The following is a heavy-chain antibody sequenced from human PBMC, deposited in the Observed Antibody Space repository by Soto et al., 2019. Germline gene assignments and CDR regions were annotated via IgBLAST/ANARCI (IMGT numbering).Heavy chain of an antibody. V-gene: IGHV1-2*04. CDR2: INPNSGGT. CDR1: GYTFTGYY. J-gene: IGHJ6*02. Sequence: GASVKVSCKASGYTFTGYYMHWVRQAPGQGLEWMGWINPNSGGTNYAQKFQGWVTMTRDTSISTAYMELSRLRSDDTAVYYCARERVQLERRGRLYYYYYGMDVWGQGTTVTVSS. D-gene: IGHD1-1*01. CDR3: ARERVQLERRGRLYYYYYGMDV.